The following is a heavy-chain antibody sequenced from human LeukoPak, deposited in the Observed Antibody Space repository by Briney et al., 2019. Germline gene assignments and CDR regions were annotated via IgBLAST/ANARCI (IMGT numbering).Heavy chain of an antibody. CDR1: GFTFSSYE. CDR3: ARADILTGWRAFDI. J-gene: IGHJ3*02. CDR2: ISGSGSTI. Sequence: GGSLRLSCAASGFTFSSYEMNWVRQAPGKGLEWVSYISGSGSTIYYADSVKGRFTISRDNAKNSLYLQMNSLRAEDTAVYYCARADILTGWRAFDIWGQGTMVTVSS. V-gene: IGHV3-48*03. D-gene: IGHD3-9*01.